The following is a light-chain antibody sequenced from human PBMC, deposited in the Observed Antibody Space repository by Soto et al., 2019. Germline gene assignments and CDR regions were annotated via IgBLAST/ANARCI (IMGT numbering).Light chain of an antibody. CDR2: AAS. CDR1: QSVSSPY. V-gene: IGKV3-20*01. Sequence: EIQMTQSPSSLSASVGDRVTISCRATQSVSSPYLAWYQQKPGQAPRLLNYAASSKATGIPDRFSGSGSGTDFTLTSSLLAPDEVTDYYCQHNGNSPTFGQGTRLEI. J-gene: IGKJ5*01. CDR3: QHNGNSPT.